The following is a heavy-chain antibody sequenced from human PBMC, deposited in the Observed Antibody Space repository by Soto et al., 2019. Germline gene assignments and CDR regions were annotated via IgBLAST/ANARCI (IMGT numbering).Heavy chain of an antibody. CDR1: GFTFSSYA. J-gene: IGHJ4*02. V-gene: IGHV3-23*01. D-gene: IGHD4-17*01. CDR2: ISGSGGST. Sequence: GGSLRLSCAASGFTFSSYAMSWVRQAPGKGLEWVSAISGSGGSTYYADSVKGRFTISRDNSKKTLYLQMNSLRAEDTAVYHCAKDRSDPVTTDYSYWGQGTLVTVSS. CDR3: AKDRSDPVTTDYSY.